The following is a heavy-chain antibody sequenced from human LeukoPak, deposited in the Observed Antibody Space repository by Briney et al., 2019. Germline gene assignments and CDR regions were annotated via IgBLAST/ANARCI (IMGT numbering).Heavy chain of an antibody. D-gene: IGHD3-10*01. V-gene: IGHV1-2*02. CDR3: AAPFLSSGSYHHAFDI. Sequence: GASVKVSCKASGYTFTDYYVHWVRQAPGQGLEWMGWINPNSGGTNYAQKFQGRVTMTRDTSISTAYMELSRLRSDDTAVYYCAAPFLSSGSYHHAFDIWGQRTMVTVSS. J-gene: IGHJ3*02. CDR1: GYTFTDYY. CDR2: INPNSGGT.